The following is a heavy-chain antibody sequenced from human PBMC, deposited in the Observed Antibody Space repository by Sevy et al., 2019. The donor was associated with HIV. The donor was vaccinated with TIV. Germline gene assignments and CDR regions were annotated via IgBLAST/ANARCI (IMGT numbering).Heavy chain of an antibody. CDR3: ARIGGWWENWNYDDY. V-gene: IGHV1-18*01. D-gene: IGHD1-1*01. J-gene: IGHJ4*02. CDR2: ISAYNGNT. CDR1: GYTFTSYG. Sequence: ASVKVSCKASGYTFTSYGISWVRQAPGQGLAWMGWISAYNGNTNYAQKLQGRVTMTTDTSTSTAYMELRSLRSDDTAVYYCARIGGWWENWNYDDYWGQGTLVTVSS.